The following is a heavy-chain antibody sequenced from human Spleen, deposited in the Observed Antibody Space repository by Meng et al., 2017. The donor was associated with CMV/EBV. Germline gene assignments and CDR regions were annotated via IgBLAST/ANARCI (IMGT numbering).Heavy chain of an antibody. J-gene: IGHJ5*02. V-gene: IGHV1-18*01. D-gene: IGHD6-13*01. CDR1: GYTVTSYG. CDR2: ISAYNGNT. Sequence: KASGYTVTSYGISWVRQAPGQGLEWMGWISAYNGNTNYAQKLQGRVTMTTDTSTSTAYMVLRSLRSDDTAAYYCARDGYSSSPGWFDPWGQGTLVTVSS. CDR3: ARDGYSSSPGWFDP.